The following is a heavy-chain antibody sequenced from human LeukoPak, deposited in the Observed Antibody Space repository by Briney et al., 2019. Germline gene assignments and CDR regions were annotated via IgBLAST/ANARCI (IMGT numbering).Heavy chain of an antibody. CDR2: IWYDGSNK. J-gene: IGHJ4*02. V-gene: IGHV3-33*01. D-gene: IGHD7-27*01. CDR1: GFTFSSYG. Sequence: PGRSLRLSCAASGFTFSSYGMHWVRPAPGKGLEWVAVIWYDGSNKYYADSVKGRFTISRDNSKNTLYLQMNSLRAEDKAVYYCARAPLTGDSWPFDYWGQGTLVTVSS. CDR3: ARAPLTGDSWPFDY.